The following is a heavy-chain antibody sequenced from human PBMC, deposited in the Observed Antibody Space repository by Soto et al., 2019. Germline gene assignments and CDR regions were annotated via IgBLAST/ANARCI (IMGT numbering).Heavy chain of an antibody. CDR3: ARGVGSGIYYNQYNWFDP. D-gene: IGHD3-10*01. CDR2: INVYNGNT. V-gene: IGHV1-18*01. J-gene: IGHJ5*02. Sequence: QVQLVQSGGEVKKTGASVKVSCKASGYTFTNYGISWVRQAPGQGLEWMGWINVYNGNTKYAQKVQGRVTMTTDTSTSPAYMELRSLRSDDTAVYYCARGVGSGIYYNQYNWFDPWGQGTLVTVSS. CDR1: GYTFTNYG.